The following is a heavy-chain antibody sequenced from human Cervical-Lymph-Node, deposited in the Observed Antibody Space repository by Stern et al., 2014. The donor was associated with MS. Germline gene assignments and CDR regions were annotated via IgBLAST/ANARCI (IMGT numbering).Heavy chain of an antibody. Sequence: EVHLVESGAEVKKPGESLKISCKGSGYSFTTYWIGWARQMPGKGLEWMGIIYPADSDTRYSPSFQGQVTISVDKSINTAYLHWSSLKASDTAIYYCARQRGRYAGNLDYWGQGTLVTVSS. CDR1: GYSFTTYW. D-gene: IGHD3-9*01. CDR3: ARQRGRYAGNLDY. CDR2: IYPADSDT. J-gene: IGHJ4*02. V-gene: IGHV5-51*01.